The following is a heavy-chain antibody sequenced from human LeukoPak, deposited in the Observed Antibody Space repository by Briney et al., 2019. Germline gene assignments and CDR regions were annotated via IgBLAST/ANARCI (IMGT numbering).Heavy chain of an antibody. D-gene: IGHD6-13*01. Sequence: ASVKVSCKSSGYTFTDYYLHWVRQAPRQGLEWMGWINPNSGATKYAQKFQGRVTMTRDTSTSTVYMELSSLRSEDTAVYYCAFSSSWYKYFQHWGQGTLVTVSS. CDR2: INPNSGAT. V-gene: IGHV1-2*02. J-gene: IGHJ1*01. CDR1: GYTFTDYY. CDR3: AFSSSWYKYFQH.